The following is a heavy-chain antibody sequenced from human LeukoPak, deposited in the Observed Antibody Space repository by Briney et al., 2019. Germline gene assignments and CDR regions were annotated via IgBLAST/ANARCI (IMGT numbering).Heavy chain of an antibody. J-gene: IGHJ4*02. D-gene: IGHD5-24*01. CDR3: ARVEMATDTGFDY. CDR2: IYYSGST. V-gene: IGHV4-59*08. CDR1: GGSISSYY. Sequence: PSETLSLTCTVSGGSISSYYWSWIRQPPGKGLEWIGYIYYSGSTNYNPSLKSRVTISVDTSKNQFSLKLSSVTAADTAVYYCARVEMATDTGFDYWGREPWSPSPQ.